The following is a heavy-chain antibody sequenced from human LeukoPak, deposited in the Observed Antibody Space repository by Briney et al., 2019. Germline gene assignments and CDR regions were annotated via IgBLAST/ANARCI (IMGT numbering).Heavy chain of an antibody. V-gene: IGHV3-23*01. CDR3: AKDRNSGYYYDAFDI. CDR1: GFTFSNYA. Sequence: PGGSLRLSCAASGFTFSNYAMSWVRQAPGKGLEWVSVISGNGGSTYYADSVKGRFTISRDNSKNTLYLQMNSLRAEDTAVYYCAKDRNSGYYYDAFDIWGQGTMVTVSS. J-gene: IGHJ3*02. CDR2: ISGNGGST. D-gene: IGHD5-12*01.